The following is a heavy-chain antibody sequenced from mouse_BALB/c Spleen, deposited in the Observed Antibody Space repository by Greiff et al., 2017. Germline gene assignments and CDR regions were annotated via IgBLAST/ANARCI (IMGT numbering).Heavy chain of an antibody. V-gene: IGHV14-3*02. CDR3: ARGATGAMDY. Sequence: VQLQQSGAELVRPGASVKLSCTASGFTFTDTYMHWVKQRPEQGLEWIGRIDPANGNTKYDQKFQGKATITADTSSNTAYLQLSSLTSEDTAVYYCARGATGAMDYWGEGTSVTVSS. D-gene: IGHD3-1*01. J-gene: IGHJ4*01. CDR1: GFTFTDTY. CDR2: IDPANGNT.